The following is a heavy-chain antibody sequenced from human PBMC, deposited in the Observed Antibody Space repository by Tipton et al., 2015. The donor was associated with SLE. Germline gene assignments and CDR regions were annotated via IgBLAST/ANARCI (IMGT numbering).Heavy chain of an antibody. CDR2: ISGSGRST. J-gene: IGHJ3*02. CDR1: GFTVNTYS. Sequence: SLRLSCAASGFTVNTYSISWVRQAPGKGLEWVSAISGSGRSTYYTDSVKGRFTITTDNSKNTATLQMNSLRADDTAVYYCASRLDDFDIWGQGTMVTVSS. D-gene: IGHD6-6*01. CDR3: ASRLDDFDI. V-gene: IGHV3-23*01.